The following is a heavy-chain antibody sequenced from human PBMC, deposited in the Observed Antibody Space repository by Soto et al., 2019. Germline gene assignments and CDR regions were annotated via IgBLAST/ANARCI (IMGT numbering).Heavy chain of an antibody. D-gene: IGHD6-6*01. CDR3: ARRHSSSSRVNYYFDY. CDR2: IYYSGST. V-gene: IGHV4-39*01. Sequence: PSETLSLTCTVSGGSISSSSYYWGWIRQPPGKGLEWIGSIYYSGSTYYNPSLKSRVTISVDTSKNQFSLKLSSVTAADTAVYYCARRHSSSSRVNYYFDYWGQGTLVTVSS. CDR1: GGSISSSSYY. J-gene: IGHJ4*02.